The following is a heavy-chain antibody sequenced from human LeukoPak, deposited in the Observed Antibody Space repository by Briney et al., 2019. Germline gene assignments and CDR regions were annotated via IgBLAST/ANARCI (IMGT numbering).Heavy chain of an antibody. V-gene: IGHV4-34*01. D-gene: IGHD2-15*01. CDR1: GGSFSGYY. CDR3: ARGLASGGVHPA. Sequence: SATLSLTCAVYGGSFSGYYWSWIRQPPGKGLEWIGEINHSGSTNYNPSLKSRVTISVDTSKNQFSLKLSSVTAADTAVYYCARGLASGGVHPAWGQGTLVTVSS. CDR2: INHSGST. J-gene: IGHJ5*02.